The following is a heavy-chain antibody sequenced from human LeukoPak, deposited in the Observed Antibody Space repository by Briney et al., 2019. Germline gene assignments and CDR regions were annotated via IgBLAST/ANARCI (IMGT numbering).Heavy chain of an antibody. Sequence: SETLSLTCTVSGDSFSSYYWNWIRQPPGKGLEWIGYIYYSGTTNYNPSLKSRVTISVDTSKNQFSLKLTSVTSADTAVYYCAREEWGGTNWFDPWGQGTLVTVSS. D-gene: IGHD2-15*01. CDR1: GDSFSSYY. CDR3: AREEWGGTNWFDP. CDR2: IYYSGTT. J-gene: IGHJ5*02. V-gene: IGHV4-59*01.